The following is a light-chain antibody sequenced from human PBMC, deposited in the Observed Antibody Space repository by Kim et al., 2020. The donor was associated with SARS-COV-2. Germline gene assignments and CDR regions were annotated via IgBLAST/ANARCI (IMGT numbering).Light chain of an antibody. V-gene: IGLV3-19*01. CDR1: SLRSYY. CDR3: NSRDSNDNVV. J-gene: IGLJ2*01. Sequence: VALGQTVRITCQGDSLRSYYATGYQKKPGQAPIRVIYGKNNRPSGIPDRFSGSSSGNTASLTITGTQAGDEADYYCNSRDSNDNVVFGGGTKLTVL. CDR2: GKN.